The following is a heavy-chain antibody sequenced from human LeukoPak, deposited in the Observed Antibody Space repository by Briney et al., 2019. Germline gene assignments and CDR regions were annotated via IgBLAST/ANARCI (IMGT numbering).Heavy chain of an antibody. CDR2: INHSGST. CDR3: ARGPAHYDFWSGYYTRYYYYMDV. CDR1: GGSFSGYY. J-gene: IGHJ6*03. D-gene: IGHD3-3*01. Sequence: SETLSLTCAVYGGSFSGYYWSWIRQPPGKGLEWIGEINHSGSTNYNPSLKSRVTISVDTSKNQFSLKLSSVTAADTAVYYCARGPAHYDFWSGYYTRYYYYMDVWGKGTTVTVSS. V-gene: IGHV4-34*01.